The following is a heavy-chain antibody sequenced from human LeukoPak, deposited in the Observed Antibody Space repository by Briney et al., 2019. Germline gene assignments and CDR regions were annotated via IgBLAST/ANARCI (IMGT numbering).Heavy chain of an antibody. Sequence: SETLSLTCSVSAYSISSNSYWGWIRQPPGKGLEWIGSIYYSGNTYYNASLKSQVSISIDTSKNQFSLRLTSVTAADTAVYYCARQTGSGLFILPGGQGTLVTVSS. V-gene: IGHV4-39*01. CDR3: ARQTGSGLFILP. CDR1: AYSISSNSY. D-gene: IGHD3/OR15-3a*01. J-gene: IGHJ4*02. CDR2: IYYSGNT.